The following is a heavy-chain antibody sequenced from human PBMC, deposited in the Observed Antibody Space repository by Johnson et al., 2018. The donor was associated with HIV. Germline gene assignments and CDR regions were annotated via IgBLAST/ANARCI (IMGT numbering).Heavy chain of an antibody. D-gene: IGHD3-22*01. V-gene: IGHV3-30*04. CDR3: ARIRVAVITEVGAFDM. CDR2: ISYDGSNK. Sequence: QVLLVESGGGVVQPGRSLRLSCAASGFTFSSYAMHWVRQAPGKGLEWVAVISYDGSNKYYADSVKGRFTISRDDSTNTAYLQMNSLRAEDTAVYLCARIRVAVITEVGAFDMWGQGTMVTVSS. CDR1: GFTFSSYA. J-gene: IGHJ3*02.